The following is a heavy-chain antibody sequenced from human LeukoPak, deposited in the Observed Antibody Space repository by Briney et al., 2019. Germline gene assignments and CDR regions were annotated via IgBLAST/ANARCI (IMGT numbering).Heavy chain of an antibody. V-gene: IGHV4-61*05. CDR2: IYYSGST. CDR1: GGYISDTIYY. Sequence: PSETLSLTCTVSGGYISDTIYYWGWIRQPPGKGLEWIGYIYYSGSTNYNPSLKSRVTISVDTSKNQFSLKLSSVTAADTAVYYCASSGNWNDRGLDYWGQGTLVTVSS. D-gene: IGHD1-1*01. CDR3: ASSGNWNDRGLDY. J-gene: IGHJ4*02.